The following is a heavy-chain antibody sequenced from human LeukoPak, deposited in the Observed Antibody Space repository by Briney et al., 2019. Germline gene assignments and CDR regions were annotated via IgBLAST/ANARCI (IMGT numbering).Heavy chain of an antibody. CDR1: GYTFTGYY. CDR2: INPNSGGT. J-gene: IGHJ3*02. V-gene: IGHV1-2*04. D-gene: IGHD1-26*01. Sequence: ASVNVSCKASGYTFTGYYMHWVRQAPGQGLEWMGWINPNSGGTNYAQKFQGWVTMTRDTSTSTVYMELSSLRSEDTAVYYCARDRGWELLQGSAFDIWGQGTMVTVSS. CDR3: ARDRGWELLQGSAFDI.